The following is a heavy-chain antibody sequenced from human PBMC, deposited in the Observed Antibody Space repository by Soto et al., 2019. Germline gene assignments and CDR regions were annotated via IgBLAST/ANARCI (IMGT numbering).Heavy chain of an antibody. CDR1: GYTFTSYD. V-gene: IGHV1-8*01. J-gene: IGHJ6*02. CDR2: MNPNSGNT. Sequence: QVQLVQSGAEVKKPGASVKVSCKASGYTFTSYDINWVRQATGQGLEWMGWMNPNSGNTGYAQKFQGRVTMTRNTSISTAYMELSSLRSEDTAVYYCARAPEGVDYYYYGMDVWGQGTTVTVSS. D-gene: IGHD3-16*01. CDR3: ARAPEGVDYYYYGMDV.